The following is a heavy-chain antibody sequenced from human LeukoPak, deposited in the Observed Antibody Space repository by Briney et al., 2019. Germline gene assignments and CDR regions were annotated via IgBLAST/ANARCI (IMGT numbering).Heavy chain of an antibody. Sequence: ASVKVSCKASGYTFTSYGISWVRQAPGQGLEWMGWISAYNGNTNYAQKLQGRVTMTTDTSTSTAYMELRSLRSDDTAVYYCSSTNMDLNWFDPWGQGTLVTVSS. CDR1: GYTFTSYG. D-gene: IGHD2-2*01. CDR2: ISAYNGNT. CDR3: SSTNMDLNWFDP. J-gene: IGHJ5*02. V-gene: IGHV1-18*01.